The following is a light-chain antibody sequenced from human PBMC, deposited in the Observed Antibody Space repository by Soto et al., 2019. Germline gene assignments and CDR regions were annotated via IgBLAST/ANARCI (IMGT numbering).Light chain of an antibody. J-gene: IGLJ2*01. CDR1: GSNIGASFD. CDR3: QSYDNTLGGHVV. Sequence: QSVLTQPPSVSGAPGKRLTISCTGSGSNIGASFDVQWYQQLPGRAPKLLIFGRNNRPSGVPDRFSASKSGTSASLAITGLRPEDEAVYFCQSYDNTLGGHVVFGGGTKLTVL. CDR2: GRN. V-gene: IGLV1-40*01.